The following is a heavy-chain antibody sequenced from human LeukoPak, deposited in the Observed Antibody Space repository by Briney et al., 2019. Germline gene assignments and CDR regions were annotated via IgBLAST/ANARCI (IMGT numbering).Heavy chain of an antibody. J-gene: IGHJ5*02. CDR1: GSSVSYYY. Sequence: SETLSFTCTVYGSSVSYYYWSWIRQSPGKGLEWISNLHHSGNSDYNPSLRSRVTTPLDTSKNQFSLNLISVTAADTAVYYCTRGHWGLQPWGQGTLVTVSS. V-gene: IGHV4-59*02. D-gene: IGHD7-27*01. CDR3: TRGHWGLQP. CDR2: LHHSGNS.